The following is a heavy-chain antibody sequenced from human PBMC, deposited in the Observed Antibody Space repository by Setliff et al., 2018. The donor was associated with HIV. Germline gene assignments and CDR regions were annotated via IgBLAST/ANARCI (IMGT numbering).Heavy chain of an antibody. D-gene: IGHD6-19*01. Sequence: NPSETLSLTCTVSGGSISSYYWSWIRLPPGKGLEWIGYIYTSGITNYNPSLKSAVTMSVDTSKNQFSLKLSSVTAADTAVYYCASDYSGWYYLDCWGQGTLVTVSS. V-gene: IGHV4-4*08. CDR1: GGSISSYY. CDR3: ASDYSGWYYLDC. CDR2: IYTSGIT. J-gene: IGHJ4*02.